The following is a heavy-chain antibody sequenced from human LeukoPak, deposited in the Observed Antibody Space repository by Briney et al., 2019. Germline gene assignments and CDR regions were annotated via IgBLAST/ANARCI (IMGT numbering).Heavy chain of an antibody. Sequence: SVTLSLTCTVSGGSISSSDYYWSWIRQPPGKGLEWIAYMYYSGSTYYNPSLKSRVTMSADTSKNQLSLKLSSVTAADTAVYYCARPYYYDSRIDPWGQGILVTVSS. CDR3: ARPYYYDSRIDP. D-gene: IGHD3-22*01. CDR1: GGSISSSDYY. J-gene: IGHJ5*02. V-gene: IGHV4-30-4*01. CDR2: MYYSGST.